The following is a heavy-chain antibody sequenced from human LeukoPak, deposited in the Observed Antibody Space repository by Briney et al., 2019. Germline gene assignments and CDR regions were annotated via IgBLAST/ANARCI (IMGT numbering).Heavy chain of an antibody. D-gene: IGHD3-10*01. Sequence: GGSLRLSCAASGFTFNTYWMSWVRQAPGRGLEWVANIKGDGTEKYYVDSVKGRFTISRDNAKNSLFLHMNNVRAEDTAVYYCSRLSAMLRGPEAFYYFEYWGQGALVTVSS. CDR3: SRLSAMLRGPEAFYYFEY. V-gene: IGHV3-7*01. J-gene: IGHJ4*02. CDR2: IKGDGTEK. CDR1: GFTFNTYW.